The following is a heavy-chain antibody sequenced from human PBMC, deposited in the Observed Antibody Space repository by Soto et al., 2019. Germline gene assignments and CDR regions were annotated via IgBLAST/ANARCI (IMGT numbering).Heavy chain of an antibody. V-gene: IGHV3-30*18. CDR2: ISSDGSDK. CDR3: AKDAIVVVPTAKRSYGMHV. D-gene: IGHD2-2*01. Sequence: PGGSLRLSCEDSGFTFRGYDFHWVRQAPGKGLEWVAVISSDGSDKYYADSVKGRFTISRDNSKNTLYLQMNSLRPEDTAVYYCAKDAIVVVPTAKRSYGMHVWGQGTTVTVSS. J-gene: IGHJ6*02. CDR1: GFTFRGYD.